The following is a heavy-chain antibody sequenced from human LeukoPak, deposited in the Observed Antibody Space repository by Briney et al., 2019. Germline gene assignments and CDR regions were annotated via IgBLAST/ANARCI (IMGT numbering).Heavy chain of an antibody. Sequence: SVKVSCKTSGGNFKDDNINWVRQAPGQGLEWVGRVIPTLGIPNYAQNFEGRVTIKGDISTSTAYMELSSLRSEDTAVYYCARDDGTYYYDSSGYWGAFDIWGQGTMVTVSS. J-gene: IGHJ3*02. V-gene: IGHV1-69*04. CDR1: GGNFKDDN. D-gene: IGHD3-22*01. CDR3: ARDDGTYYYDSSGYWGAFDI. CDR2: VIPTLGIP.